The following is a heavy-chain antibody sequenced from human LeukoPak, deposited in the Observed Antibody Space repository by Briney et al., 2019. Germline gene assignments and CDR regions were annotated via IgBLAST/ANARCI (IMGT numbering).Heavy chain of an antibody. CDR2: IYYSGST. CDR3: ARRIGWELHFFSEDDY. V-gene: IGHV4-59*12. D-gene: IGHD1-26*01. CDR1: GGSISSYY. J-gene: IGHJ4*02. Sequence: PSETLSLTCTVSGGSISSYYWSWIRQPPGKGLEWIGYIYYSGSTNYNPSLKSRVTISVDKSKNQFSLKLSSVTAADTAVYYCARRIGWELHFFSEDDYWGQGTLVTVSS.